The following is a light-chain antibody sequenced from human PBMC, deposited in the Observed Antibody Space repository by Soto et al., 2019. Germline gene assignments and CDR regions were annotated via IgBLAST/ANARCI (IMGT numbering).Light chain of an antibody. J-gene: IGKJ3*01. Sequence: EIVMTQSPATLSVSPGERATLSCRASQSIGSNLAWYQQKPGQAPRLVIYASSIRASDFPARFSGSGSGTEFTLTITGLQSDDFAVYYCQQYVSSPLFAFGPGTEVDLK. CDR2: ASS. CDR1: QSIGSN. CDR3: QQYVSSPLFA. V-gene: IGKV3-15*01.